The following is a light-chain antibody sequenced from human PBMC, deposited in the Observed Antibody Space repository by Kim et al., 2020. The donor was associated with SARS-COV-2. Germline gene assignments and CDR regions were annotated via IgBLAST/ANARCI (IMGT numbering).Light chain of an antibody. J-gene: IGKJ2*03. CDR2: ATS. CDR3: QQHGNSLVS. Sequence: TVLTQSPGTLSLSPGERATLSCRASQSVTSSFLAWYQKKPGQAPRLLIYATSNRAIGIPDRFSGSGSGTDFTLTISRLEPEDFAVYYCQQHGNSLVSFDQGTKVDIK. V-gene: IGKV3-20*01. CDR1: QSVTSSF.